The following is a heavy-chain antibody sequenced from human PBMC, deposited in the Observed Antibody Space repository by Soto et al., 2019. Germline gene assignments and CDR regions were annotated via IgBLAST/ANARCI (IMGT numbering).Heavy chain of an antibody. D-gene: IGHD3-3*01. V-gene: IGHV4-4*07. CDR3: ARTTFWSGYPNFDY. Sequence: SETLSLTCTVSGGSISSYYWSWIRQPAGKGLEWIGRIYTSGSTNYNPSLKSRVTMSVDTSKNQFSLKLSSVTAADTAVYYCARTTFWSGYPNFDYWGQGTLVTVSS. CDR1: GGSISSYY. CDR2: IYTSGST. J-gene: IGHJ4*02.